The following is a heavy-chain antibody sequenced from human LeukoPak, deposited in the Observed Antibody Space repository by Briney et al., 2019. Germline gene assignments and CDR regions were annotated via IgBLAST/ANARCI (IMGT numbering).Heavy chain of an antibody. CDR2: IRSDGST. J-gene: IGHJ4*02. D-gene: IGHD6-19*01. V-gene: IGHV3-53*01. CDR3: AKVREGSSSGWSVFDY. Sequence: GGSLRLSCTASGFTVSSNYMSWVRQAPGKGLEWVSVIRSDGSTNHADSVKGRFTISRDNSKNTLYLQMNSLRAEDTAVYYCAKVREGSSSGWSVFDYWGQGTLVTVSS. CDR1: GFTVSSNY.